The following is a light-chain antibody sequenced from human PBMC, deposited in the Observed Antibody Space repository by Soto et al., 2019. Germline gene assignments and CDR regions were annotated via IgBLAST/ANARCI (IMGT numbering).Light chain of an antibody. CDR3: QQYGSSPIT. V-gene: IGKV3-20*01. Sequence: EIVLTQSPGTLSLSPGEGATLPCRASQTVSSSYVAWYQQKPGQTPRLLIYDASSRATGIPDRFSGSGSGTDFTLTISRLEPEDFAVYYCQQYGSSPITFGQGTRLEMK. CDR2: DAS. J-gene: IGKJ5*01. CDR1: QTVSSSY.